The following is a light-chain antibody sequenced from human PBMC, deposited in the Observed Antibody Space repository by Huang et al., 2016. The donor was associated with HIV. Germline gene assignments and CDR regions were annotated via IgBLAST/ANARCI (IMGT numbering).Light chain of an antibody. Sequence: EIVLTQSPATLSLSPGERATLSCGASQSVSSYFAGYQQKPGRAPRLLIYDASNRATGIPDRFSGRGSGTDFTLTISRLEPEDFAVYYCQQYGTLPRTFGQGTRLEIK. J-gene: IGKJ5*01. CDR1: QSVSSY. CDR3: QQYGTLPRT. V-gene: IGKV3D-20*01. CDR2: DAS.